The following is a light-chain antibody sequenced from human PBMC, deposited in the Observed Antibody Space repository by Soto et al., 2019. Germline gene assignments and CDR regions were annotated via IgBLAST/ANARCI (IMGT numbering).Light chain of an antibody. J-gene: IGKJ2*01. V-gene: IGKV1-39*01. CDR3: QPSFVSPYT. Sequence: DIHMTQSPSSLSAYVTDRVTITCRASQTVNSYVNWYQQKPGKAPKLLISAASTLQRGVPSTFSARGSGTDFTLTISSLRVEDFVTYFCQPSFVSPYTFGQGTKLE. CDR2: AAS. CDR1: QTVNSY.